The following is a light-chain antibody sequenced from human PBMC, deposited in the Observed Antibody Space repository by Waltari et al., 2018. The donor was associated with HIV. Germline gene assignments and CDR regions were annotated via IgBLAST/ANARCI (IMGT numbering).Light chain of an antibody. V-gene: IGLV2-23*01. CDR2: EDN. CDR3: CSYAGSTTWV. Sequence: QSALTQPASVSGSPGQSITISCTGTSSDVGCYNHVSWYQQHPGKAPKLMTYEDNKRPSGVSDRFSGSKSGNTASLTISGLQSEDEADYYCCSYAGSTTWVFGGGTKLTVL. CDR1: SSDVGCYNH. J-gene: IGLJ3*02.